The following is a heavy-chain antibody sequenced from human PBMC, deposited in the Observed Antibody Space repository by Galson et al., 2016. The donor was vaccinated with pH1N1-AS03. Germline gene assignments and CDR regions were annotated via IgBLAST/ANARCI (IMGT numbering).Heavy chain of an antibody. CDR3: AKEGSGSVSKFAFDI. CDR2: INSNEGT. D-gene: IGHD3-10*01. CDR1: GGTFTAYS. Sequence: ETLSLTCAVYGGTFTAYSWSWLRQPPGKGLEWRGEINSNEGTNYNPSLQNRVTISIDTTKNQFSLKLNSVTAADRAVYYCAKEGSGSVSKFAFDIWGQGTIVTVSS. V-gene: IGHV4-34*01. J-gene: IGHJ3*02.